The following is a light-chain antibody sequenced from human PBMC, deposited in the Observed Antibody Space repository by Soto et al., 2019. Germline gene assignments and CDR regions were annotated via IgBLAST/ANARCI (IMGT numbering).Light chain of an antibody. V-gene: IGLV2-11*01. Sequence: QSVLTQPRSVSGSLGQSVTISCTGTSSDVGGYNYVSWYQQHPGKAPKLMIYDVSKRPSGVPDRFSGSNSGNTASLTISGLQAEDEADYYCCSYAGSYTFGVFGTGTKVTVL. CDR2: DVS. CDR3: CSYAGSYTFGV. J-gene: IGLJ1*01. CDR1: SSDVGGYNY.